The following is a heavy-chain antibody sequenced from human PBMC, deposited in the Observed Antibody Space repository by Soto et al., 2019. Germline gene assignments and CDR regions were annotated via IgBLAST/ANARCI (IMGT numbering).Heavy chain of an antibody. CDR1: GGSFSGYY. Sequence: SETLSLTCAVYGGSFSGYYWSWIRQPPGKGLEWIGEINHSGSTNYNPSLKSRVTISVDTSKNQFSLKLSSVTAADTAVYYCAQRGYSYGFFDYWGQGTLVTVSS. CDR3: AQRGYSYGFFDY. J-gene: IGHJ4*02. CDR2: INHSGST. D-gene: IGHD5-18*01. V-gene: IGHV4-34*01.